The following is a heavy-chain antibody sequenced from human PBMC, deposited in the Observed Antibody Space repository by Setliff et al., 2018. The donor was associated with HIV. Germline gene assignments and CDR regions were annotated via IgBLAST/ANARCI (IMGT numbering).Heavy chain of an antibody. J-gene: IGHJ4*02. CDR3: ARVGYHGSGRYSFDY. CDR1: GGSISSSSHY. Sequence: PSETLSLTCTVSGGSISSSSHYWGWIRQPPGKGLEWIGSIYYSGGTYYNPSLKGRVTISVDTSKNQFSLKLSSVTAADTAVYYCARVGYHGSGRYSFDYWGQGTLVTVSS. D-gene: IGHD3-10*01. CDR2: IYYSGGT. V-gene: IGHV4-39*07.